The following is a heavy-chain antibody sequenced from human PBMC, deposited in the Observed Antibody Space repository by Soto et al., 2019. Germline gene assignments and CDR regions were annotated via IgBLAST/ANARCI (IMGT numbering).Heavy chain of an antibody. CDR2: ISTYNGNT. V-gene: IGHV1-18*01. D-gene: IGHD6-19*01. CDR1: SETFASYD. CDR3: ARVTRGSGDWFDP. Sequence: GASVKVSGKASSETFASYDITWVRQAPGQGLEWMGWISTYNGNTKYAQNVQGRVSMTTDTSTSTAYMELRSLKSDDTAVYYCARVTRGSGDWFDPWGQGTLVTVSS. J-gene: IGHJ5*02.